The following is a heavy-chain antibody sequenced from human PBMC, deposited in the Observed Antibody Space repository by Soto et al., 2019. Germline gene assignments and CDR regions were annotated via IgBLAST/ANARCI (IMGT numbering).Heavy chain of an antibody. J-gene: IGHJ4*02. CDR3: TRHLVDY. CDR1: GFTFSGSA. V-gene: IGHV3-73*01. CDR2: IRSKVNSYAT. Sequence: GGSLRLSCEASGFTFSGSAMHWVRQASGKGLEWVGRIRSKVNSYATEYAASVKGRFTISRDDSKNTAYLQMNSLKTEDTAVYYCTRHLVDYWGQGALVTVSS.